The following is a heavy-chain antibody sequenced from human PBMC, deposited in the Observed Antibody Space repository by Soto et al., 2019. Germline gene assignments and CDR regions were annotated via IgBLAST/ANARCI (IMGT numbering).Heavy chain of an antibody. D-gene: IGHD2-15*01. CDR1: GGTFSSYA. CDR3: AEGSGNYYYYYGMDV. J-gene: IGHJ6*02. Sequence: SVKVSCKASGGTFSSYAISWVRQAPGQGLEWMGGIIPIFGTATYAQKFQGRVTITADESTSKAYMELSSLRSEDTAVYYCAEGSGNYYYYYGMDVWGQGTTVTVSS. V-gene: IGHV1-69*13. CDR2: IIPIFGTA.